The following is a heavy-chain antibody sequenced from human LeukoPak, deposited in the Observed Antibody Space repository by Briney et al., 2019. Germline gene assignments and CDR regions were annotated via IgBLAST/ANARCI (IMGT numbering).Heavy chain of an antibody. CDR3: ARSRSPYYDILTGYFWDY. Sequence: PGGSLRLSCAASGFTLSSYEMNWVRQAPGKGLEWVSYISSSGSTIYYADSVKGRFTISRDNAKNSLYLQMNNLRAEDTAVYYCARSRSPYYDILTGYFWDYWGQGTLVTVSS. D-gene: IGHD3-9*01. V-gene: IGHV3-48*03. J-gene: IGHJ4*02. CDR1: GFTLSSYE. CDR2: ISSSGSTI.